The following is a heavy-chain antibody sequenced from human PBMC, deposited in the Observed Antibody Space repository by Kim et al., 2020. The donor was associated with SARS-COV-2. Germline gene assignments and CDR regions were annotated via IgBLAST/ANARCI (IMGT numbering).Heavy chain of an antibody. J-gene: IGHJ3*02. CDR1: GFTFSSYA. D-gene: IGHD1-26*01. Sequence: GGSLRLSCAASGFTFSSYAMSWVRQAPGKGLEWVSAISGSGGSTYYADSVKGRFTISRDNSKNTLYLQMNSLRAEDTAVYYCAKDHVVGAPWVWDDAFDIWGQGTMVTVSS. CDR2: ISGSGGST. CDR3: AKDHVVGAPWVWDDAFDI. V-gene: IGHV3-23*01.